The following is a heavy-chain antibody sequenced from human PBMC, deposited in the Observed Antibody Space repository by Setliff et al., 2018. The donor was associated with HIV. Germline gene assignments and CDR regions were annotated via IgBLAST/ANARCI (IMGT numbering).Heavy chain of an antibody. D-gene: IGHD2-2*01. Sequence: PSETLSLTCAVYGEAFSGYFWTWIRQSPGKGLEWIGELNHSGNINQNPSLRSGFTLSVDTSKNHFSLNVSSLTAADTALYFCARLMPNWDYFDYWGQGTQVTVSS. CDR3: ARLMPNWDYFDY. V-gene: IGHV4-34*01. CDR1: GEAFSGYF. CDR2: LNHSGNI. J-gene: IGHJ4*02.